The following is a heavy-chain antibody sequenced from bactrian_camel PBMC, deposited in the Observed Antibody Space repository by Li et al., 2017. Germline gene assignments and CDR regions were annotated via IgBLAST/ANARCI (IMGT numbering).Heavy chain of an antibody. J-gene: IGHJ4*01. CDR3: AAEILVDCNYPEYTY. D-gene: IGHD1*01. V-gene: IGHV3-3*01. CDR2: TNWNGGSM. CDR1: SEIYSSYC. Sequence: QLVESGGGSVEAGGSLRLSCVVTSEIYSSYCMGWIRQAPGQEREGVAATNWNGGSMFTDSVKGRFTVSRDRATNTLYLQMHSLKPEDTATYYCAAEILVDCNYPEYTYWGQGTQVTVS.